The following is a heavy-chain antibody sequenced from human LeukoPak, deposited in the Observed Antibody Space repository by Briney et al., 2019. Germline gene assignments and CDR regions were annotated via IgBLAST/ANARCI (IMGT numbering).Heavy chain of an antibody. CDR1: GFTFSSYT. V-gene: IGHV3-23*01. CDR2: IGGSGGST. CDR3: AKVGSGWYADFLDY. D-gene: IGHD6-13*01. Sequence: GGSLRLSCAASGFTFSSYTMSWVRQAPGKGLEWVSAIGGSGGSTYYADSVKGPFTISRDNSKNTVYLQMNSLRAEDTAVYYCAKVGSGWYADFLDYWGQGTRVSVSS. J-gene: IGHJ4*02.